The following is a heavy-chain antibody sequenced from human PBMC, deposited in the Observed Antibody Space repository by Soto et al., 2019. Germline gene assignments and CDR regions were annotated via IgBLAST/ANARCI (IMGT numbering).Heavy chain of an antibody. CDR2: IYYSGSS. CDR1: GGSISSGGYY. V-gene: IGHV4-31*03. CDR3: ARDLLFGDYYGMDV. Sequence: QVQLQESGPGLVKPSQTLSLTCTVSGGSISSGGYYWSWIRQHPGKGLEGIGYIYYSGSSYYNPSRKTRVTISVDTSKNQFSLKLSSVTAADTAVYYCARDLLFGDYYGMDVWGQGTTVTVSS. D-gene: IGHD3-10*02. J-gene: IGHJ6*02.